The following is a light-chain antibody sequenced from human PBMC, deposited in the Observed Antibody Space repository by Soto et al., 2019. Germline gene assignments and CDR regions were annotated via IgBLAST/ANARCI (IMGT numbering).Light chain of an antibody. CDR1: SSNIGSNY. Sequence: QSVLTQPPSASGTPGQRVTISCSGSSSNIGSNYVYWYQQLPGTAPKLLIYRNNQRPSGVPDRFSGSKSGTSASLAISGLRSEDEAEYYCAAWDDSLSGWVFGGVTKLTVL. CDR3: AAWDDSLSGWV. V-gene: IGLV1-47*01. CDR2: RNN. J-gene: IGLJ3*02.